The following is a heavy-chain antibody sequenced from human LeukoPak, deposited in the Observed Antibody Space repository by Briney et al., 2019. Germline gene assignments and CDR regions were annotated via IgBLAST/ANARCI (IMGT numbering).Heavy chain of an antibody. CDR2: IYSSGST. Sequence: KPSETLSLTCTVSGGSISSYYWSWIRQPPGKGLEWIGYIYSSGSTYYNPSLQSRVTISVDTSKNQFSLKLTSVTAADTAVYFCARHSSSSRGWFDPWGPGTLVTVSS. CDR3: ARHSSSSRGWFDP. V-gene: IGHV4-59*08. D-gene: IGHD6-6*01. CDR1: GGSISSYY. J-gene: IGHJ5*02.